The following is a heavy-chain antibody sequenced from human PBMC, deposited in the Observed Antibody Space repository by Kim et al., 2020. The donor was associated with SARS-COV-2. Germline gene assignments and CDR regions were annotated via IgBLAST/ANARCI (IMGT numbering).Heavy chain of an antibody. CDR2: ISSSSSTI. J-gene: IGHJ4*02. V-gene: IGHV3-48*04. CDR1: GFTFSSYS. CDR3: ARDTYSSSWYATDY. D-gene: IGHD6-13*01. Sequence: GGSLRLSCAASGFTFSSYSMNWVRQAPGKGLEWVSYISSSSSTIYYADSLKGRFTISRDNAKNSLYLQMNSLRAEDTAVYYCARDTYSSSWYATDYWGQGTLVTVSS.